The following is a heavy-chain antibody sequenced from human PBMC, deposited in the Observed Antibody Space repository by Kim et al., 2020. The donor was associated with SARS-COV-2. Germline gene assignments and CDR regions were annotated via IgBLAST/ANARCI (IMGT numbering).Heavy chain of an antibody. CDR1: GYTFTSYD. CDR2: MNPTSGNT. D-gene: IGHD3-3*01. V-gene: IGHV1-8*01. Sequence: ASVKVSCKASGYTFTSYDINWVRQATGQGLEWMGWMNPTSGNTGYAQKFQGRVTMTRNTSISTAYMELSSLRSEDTAVYYCARGGVVTIFGVVIIRWFDPWGQGTLVTVSS. CDR3: ARGGVVTIFGVVIIRWFDP. J-gene: IGHJ5*02.